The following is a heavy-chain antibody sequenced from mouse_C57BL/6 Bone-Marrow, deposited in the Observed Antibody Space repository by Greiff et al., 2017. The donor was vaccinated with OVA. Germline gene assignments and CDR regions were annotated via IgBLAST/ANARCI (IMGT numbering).Heavy chain of an antibody. V-gene: IGHV3-6*01. CDR3: ARVWLLHNYAMDY. CDR2: ISYDGSN. J-gene: IGHJ4*01. Sequence: EVQVVESGPGLVKPSQSLSLTCSVTGYSITSGYYWNWIRQFPGNKLEWMGYISYDGSNNYNPSLKNRISITRDTSKNQFFLKLNSVTTEDTATYYCARVWLLHNYAMDYWGQGTSVTVSS. D-gene: IGHD2-3*01. CDR1: GYSITSGYY.